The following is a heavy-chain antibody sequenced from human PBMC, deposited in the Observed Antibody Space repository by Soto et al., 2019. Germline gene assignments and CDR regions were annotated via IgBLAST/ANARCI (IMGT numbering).Heavy chain of an antibody. Sequence: GGSLRLSCAASGFTVSSNYMNWVRQAPGKGLEWVSIIYGAASKYYADSVKGRFTISRDNSKNTLYPQMNSLRAEDTAVYYCARDGPSRSRYYFDYWGQGTLVTVSS. CDR1: GFTVSSNY. V-gene: IGHV3-66*01. J-gene: IGHJ4*02. CDR2: IYGAASK. CDR3: ARDGPSRSRYYFDY. D-gene: IGHD6-13*01.